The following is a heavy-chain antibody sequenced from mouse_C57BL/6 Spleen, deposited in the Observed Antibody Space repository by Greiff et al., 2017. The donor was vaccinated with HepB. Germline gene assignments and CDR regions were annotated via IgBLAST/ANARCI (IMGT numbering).Heavy chain of an antibody. V-gene: IGHV7-3*01. CDR3: ASPFYDYDYAMDY. D-gene: IGHD2-4*01. CDR2: IRNKANGYTT. CDR1: GFTFTDYY. J-gene: IGHJ4*01. Sequence: EVKLVESGGGLVQPGGSLSLSCAASGFTFTDYYMSWVRQPPGKALEWLGFIRNKANGYTTEYSESVKGRFTISRDNSQSILYLQMNALRAEDSATYYCASPFYDYDYAMDYWGQGTSVTVSS.